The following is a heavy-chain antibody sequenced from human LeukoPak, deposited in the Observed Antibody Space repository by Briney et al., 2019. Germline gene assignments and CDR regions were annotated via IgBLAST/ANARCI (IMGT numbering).Heavy chain of an antibody. D-gene: IGHD3-22*01. V-gene: IGHV3-23*01. CDR1: GVTLSNYG. Sequence: GGSLRLSCAVSGVTLSNYGMAWVRQAPGRGLEWVAGISGSGGRPNYADSVKGRFTISRDNAKNTLYLQMNSLRAEDTAVYFCAKRGVVIRVILVGFHKEAYYFDSWGQGALVSVSS. CDR2: ISGSGGRP. J-gene: IGHJ4*02. CDR3: AKRGVVIRVILVGFHKEAYYFDS.